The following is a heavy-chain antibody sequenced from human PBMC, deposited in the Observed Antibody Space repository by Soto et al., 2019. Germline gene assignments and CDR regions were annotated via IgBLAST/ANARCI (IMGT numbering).Heavy chain of an antibody. D-gene: IGHD3-3*01. CDR3: ARDKWGFLEWYHSYGMDV. J-gene: IGHJ6*02. Sequence: EVQLVESGGGLIQPGGSLRLSCAASGFTVSSNYMSWVRQAPGKGLEWVSVIYSGGSTYYADSVKGRFTISRDNSKNTLYLQMNSLRAEDTAVYYCARDKWGFLEWYHSYGMDVWGQGTTVTVSS. CDR1: GFTVSSNY. CDR2: IYSGGST. V-gene: IGHV3-53*01.